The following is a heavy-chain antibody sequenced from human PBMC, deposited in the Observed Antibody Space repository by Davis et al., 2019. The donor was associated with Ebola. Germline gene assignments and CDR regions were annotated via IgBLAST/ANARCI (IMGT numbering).Heavy chain of an antibody. D-gene: IGHD4-17*01. CDR1: GGPISEYY. J-gene: IGHJ4*02. CDR2: IYYSGST. CDR3: ARSGDYVFERFDD. V-gene: IGHV4-59*08. Sequence: MPSETLSLTCTVSGGPISEYYWSWIRQPPGKGLEWIGYIYYSGSTNYNPSLKSRVTISVATSKNQFTLPVTSVTAADTATYYCARSGDYVFERFDDWGRGLPVTVSA.